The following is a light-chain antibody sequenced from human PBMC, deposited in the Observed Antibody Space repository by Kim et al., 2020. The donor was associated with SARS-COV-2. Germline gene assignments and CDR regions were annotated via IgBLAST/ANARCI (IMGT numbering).Light chain of an antibody. J-gene: IGKJ1*01. CDR1: QSVSNNY. CDR2: AAS. V-gene: IGKV3-20*01. CDR3: QQHGSSPWA. Sequence: EIVLTQSPGTLSLSPGERATLSCRASQSVSNNYLAWYQHKPGQAPRLLIYAASSRATGIPDRFSGGGSGTDFTLTISRLEPEDFAVYYCQQHGSSPWAFGQGTKVDIK.